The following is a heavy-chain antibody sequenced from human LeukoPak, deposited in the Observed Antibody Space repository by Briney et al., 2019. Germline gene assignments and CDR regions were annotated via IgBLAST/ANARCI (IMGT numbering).Heavy chain of an antibody. CDR1: GFTFSSYA. V-gene: IGHV3-48*03. J-gene: IGHJ4*02. CDR2: ISSSGSTI. D-gene: IGHD4-17*01. CDR3: ASHHYGDFSFDY. Sequence: GGSLRLSCSASGFTFSSYAMNWVRQAPGKGLEWVSYISSSGSTIYYADSVKGRFTISRDNAKNSLYLQMNSLRAEDTAVYYCASHHYGDFSFDYWGQGTLVTVSS.